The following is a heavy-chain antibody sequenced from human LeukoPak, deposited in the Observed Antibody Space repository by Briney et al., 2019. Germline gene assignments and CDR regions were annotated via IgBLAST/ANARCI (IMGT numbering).Heavy chain of an antibody. CDR1: GGTISSYY. Sequence: PSETLSLTCTVSGGTISSYYWSWIRQPPGKGLEWVWYIYYSGSTNYNPSPKSRVTISVDTSKNQFSLKLRSVAAADTAGYYCARHDTSGYYWYYFDYWGQGSLVTVSS. CDR2: IYYSGST. J-gene: IGHJ4*02. D-gene: IGHD3-22*01. V-gene: IGHV4-59*01. CDR3: ARHDTSGYYWYYFDY.